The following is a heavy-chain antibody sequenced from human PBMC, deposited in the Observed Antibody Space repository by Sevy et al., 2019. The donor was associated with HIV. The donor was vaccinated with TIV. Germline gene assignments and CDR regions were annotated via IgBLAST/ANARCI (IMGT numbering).Heavy chain of an antibody. D-gene: IGHD2-15*01. CDR2: ISPFNGDT. CDR1: GYTFTNYR. Sequence: ASVKVSCQASGYTFTNYRITWVRQAPGQGLEWMGWISPFNGDTNSAQKLQGRVTMITDTSTDRAYMELRGLRSDDTAIYYCARAYCSGGRCYSLAYWGQGTLVTVSS. V-gene: IGHV1-18*01. CDR3: ARAYCSGGRCYSLAY. J-gene: IGHJ4*02.